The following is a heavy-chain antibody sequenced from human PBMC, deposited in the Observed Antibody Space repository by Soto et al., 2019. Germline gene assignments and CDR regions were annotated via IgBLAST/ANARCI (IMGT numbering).Heavy chain of an antibody. CDR3: ARGPTDYYDNSGNYFLDY. CDR1: GYTSTTYG. D-gene: IGHD3-22*01. CDR2: ISTYNGNT. V-gene: IGHV1-18*01. J-gene: IGHJ4*02. Sequence: ASVKVSCKASGYTSTTYGMSWVRQAPGQGLDWMGWISTYNGNTKYAERLQGRVTMTTDTTTSTAYMELRSLRSDDTAVYYCARGPTDYYDNSGNYFLDYWGQGTQVTVSS.